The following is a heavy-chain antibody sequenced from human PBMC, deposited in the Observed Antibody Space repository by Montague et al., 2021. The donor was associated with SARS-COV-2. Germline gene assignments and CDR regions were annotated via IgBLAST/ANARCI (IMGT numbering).Heavy chain of an antibody. CDR1: GDSVSRGSSY. CDR3: ARHARGEGYTSWFDS. V-gene: IGHV4-61*01. Sequence: SETLSLTCTVAGDSVSRGSSYWSWIRQPPGKGLEWIGYIYYTGSRKCXSSLKSRLTISVDTSKNQFSLKLSSVTAADTAVYYCARHARGEGYTSWFDSWGQGTLVTVSS. J-gene: IGHJ5*01. D-gene: IGHD5-24*01. CDR2: IYYTGSR.